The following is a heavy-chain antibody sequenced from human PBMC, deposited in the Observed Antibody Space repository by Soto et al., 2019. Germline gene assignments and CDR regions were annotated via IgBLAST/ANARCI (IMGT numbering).Heavy chain of an antibody. D-gene: IGHD2-2*01. V-gene: IGHV1-69*04. CDR2: IIPILGIA. CDR3: ARDRDCSSTSCYPYYYYYYMDV. Sequence: SVKVSCKASGGTFSSYTISWVRQAPGQGLEWMGRIIPILGIANYAQKFQRRVTITADKSTSTAYMELSSLRSEDTAVYYCARDRDCSSTSCYPYYYYYYMDVWGKGTTVTVSS. J-gene: IGHJ6*03. CDR1: GGTFSSYT.